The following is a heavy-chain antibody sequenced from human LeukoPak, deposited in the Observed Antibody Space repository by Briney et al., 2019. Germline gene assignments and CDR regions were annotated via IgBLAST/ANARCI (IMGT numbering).Heavy chain of an antibody. J-gene: IGHJ4*02. CDR3: ASKASSGWYLET. D-gene: IGHD6-19*01. V-gene: IGHV3-21*01. CDR2: ISSSSSYI. Sequence: GGSLRLSCAASGFTFSSYSMNWVRQAPGKGLEWVSSISSSSSYIYYADSVKGRFTISRDNAKNSLYLQMNSLRAEDTAVYYCASKASSGWYLETWGQGTLVTVSS. CDR1: GFTFSSYS.